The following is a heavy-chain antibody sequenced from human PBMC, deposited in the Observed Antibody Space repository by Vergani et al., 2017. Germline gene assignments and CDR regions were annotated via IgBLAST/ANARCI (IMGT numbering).Heavy chain of an antibody. V-gene: IGHV3-23*01. D-gene: IGHD1-26*01. CDR2: LTGGGGST. J-gene: IGHJ4*02. CDR3: VKDAGSYENFFDA. Sequence: EVQLLESGGSLKQPGGSVRLSCAASGFTFSTYAMHWVRQAPGKGLEWVSALTGGGGSTYYADSFKGRFIISRDNSRDTLYLQMNSLRPEDTATYDCVKDAGSYENFFDAWGQGTLVTVSS. CDR1: GFTFSTYA.